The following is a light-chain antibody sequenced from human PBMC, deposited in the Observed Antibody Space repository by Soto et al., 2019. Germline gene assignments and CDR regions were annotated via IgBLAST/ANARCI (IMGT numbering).Light chain of an antibody. J-gene: IGKJ3*01. Sequence: DIQMTQSPSSLSASVGDRVTITCQASQDISNYVNWYQQKPGKAPKLLIYDASNLETGVPSRFSGSGSGTDFTFTISSLQPEDIATYYCQQYDNLPGFTFGPGTKVDIK. V-gene: IGKV1-33*01. CDR1: QDISNY. CDR2: DAS. CDR3: QQYDNLPGFT.